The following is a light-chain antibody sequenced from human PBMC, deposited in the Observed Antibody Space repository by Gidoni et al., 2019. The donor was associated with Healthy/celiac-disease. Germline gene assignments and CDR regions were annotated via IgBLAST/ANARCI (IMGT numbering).Light chain of an antibody. CDR2: GAS. CDR1: QSVRSSY. Sequence: EIVLTQPPGTLSLSPGERATLSRRASQSVRSSYLAWYQQKPGQAPRLLIYGASSRATGIPDRFSGSGSGTDFTLTISRLDPEDFAVYYCQQYGSSPLITFGQGTRLEIK. J-gene: IGKJ5*01. CDR3: QQYGSSPLIT. V-gene: IGKV3-20*01.